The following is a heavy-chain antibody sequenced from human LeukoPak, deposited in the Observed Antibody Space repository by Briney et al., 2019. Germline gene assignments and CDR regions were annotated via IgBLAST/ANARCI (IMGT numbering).Heavy chain of an antibody. Sequence: KASETLSLTCAAYGGSFSGDDWGWIPQPPGKGLEWIGEINHSGSTNYNPSLNSRVTISVDTSRNNFSLKLSSVTAAETAVYYCARYGGESIGAMILHAFDIWGQGTMVTVSS. D-gene: IGHD5-12*01. CDR2: INHSGST. CDR3: ARYGGESIGAMILHAFDI. J-gene: IGHJ3*02. V-gene: IGHV4-34*01. CDR1: GGSFSGDD.